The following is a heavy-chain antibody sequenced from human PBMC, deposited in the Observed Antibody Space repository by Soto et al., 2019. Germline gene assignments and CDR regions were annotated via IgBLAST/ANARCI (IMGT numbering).Heavy chain of an antibody. CDR2: IIPIFGTA. CDR1: GGTFSSYA. D-gene: IGHD6-19*01. CDR3: ARGAVRYSSGWYAPARMLALHY. J-gene: IGHJ4*02. V-gene: IGHV1-69*13. Sequence: SVKVSCKASGGTFSSYAISWVRQAPGQGLEWMGGIIPIFGTANYAQKFQGRVTITADESTSTAHMELSSLRSEDTAVYYCARGAVRYSSGWYAPARMLALHYWGQGTLITVSS.